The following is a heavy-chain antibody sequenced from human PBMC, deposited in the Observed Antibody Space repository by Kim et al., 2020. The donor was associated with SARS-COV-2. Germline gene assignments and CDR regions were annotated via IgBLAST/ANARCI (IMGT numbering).Heavy chain of an antibody. CDR3: ARAGFLYSSGWALGMDV. J-gene: IGHJ6*02. Sequence: GGSLRLSCAASGFTFSSYAMHWVRQAPGKGLEWVAVISYDGSNKYYADSVKGRFTISRDNSKNTLYLQMNSLRAEDTAVYYCARAGFLYSSGWALGMDVWGQGTTVTVSS. D-gene: IGHD6-19*01. CDR1: GFTFSSYA. CDR2: ISYDGSNK. V-gene: IGHV3-30-3*01.